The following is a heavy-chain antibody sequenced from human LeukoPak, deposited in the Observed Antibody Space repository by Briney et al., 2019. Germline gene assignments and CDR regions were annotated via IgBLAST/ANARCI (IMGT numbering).Heavy chain of an antibody. Sequence: SETLSLTCTASGGSISSGSYYWSWIRQPAGKGLEWIGRIYTSGSTNYNPSLKSRVTISVDTSKNQFSLKLSSVTAADTAVYYCAREDTYYDFYGDWGQGTLVAVSS. CDR1: GGSISSGSYY. CDR3: AREDTYYDFYGD. J-gene: IGHJ4*02. CDR2: IYTSGST. D-gene: IGHD3-3*01. V-gene: IGHV4-61*02.